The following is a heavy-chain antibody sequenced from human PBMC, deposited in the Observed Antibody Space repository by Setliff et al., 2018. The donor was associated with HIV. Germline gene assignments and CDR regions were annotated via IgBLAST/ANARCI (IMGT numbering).Heavy chain of an antibody. CDR3: ARDGVRGYDSSGYLFSWVRRFHHDYYYYYMDV. CDR1: GYTFTSYY. J-gene: IGHJ6*03. Sequence: GASVKVSCKASGYTFTSYYMHWVRQAPGQGLEWMGIINPSGGSKSYAQKFQGRVTMTRDTSTSTVYMELSSRRSEDTAVYYCARDGVRGYDSSGYLFSWVRRFHHDYYYYYMDVWGKGTTVTVSS. CDR2: INPSGGSK. V-gene: IGHV1-46*01. D-gene: IGHD3-22*01.